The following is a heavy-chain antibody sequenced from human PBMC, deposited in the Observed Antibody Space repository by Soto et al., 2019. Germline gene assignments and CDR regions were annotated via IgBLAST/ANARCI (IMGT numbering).Heavy chain of an antibody. D-gene: IGHD5-12*01. CDR2: IYYSGST. CDR1: GGSISNYC. Sequence: SETLSLTCTVSGGSISNYCWSWSRQPPGKGLEWIGYIYYSGSTNYNPSLKSRVTISVDTSKNQFSLKVNSVTAADTAVYYCARALDLRDGYNWGYFDYWGQGTLVTVSS. J-gene: IGHJ4*02. V-gene: IGHV4-59*01. CDR3: ARALDLRDGYNWGYFDY.